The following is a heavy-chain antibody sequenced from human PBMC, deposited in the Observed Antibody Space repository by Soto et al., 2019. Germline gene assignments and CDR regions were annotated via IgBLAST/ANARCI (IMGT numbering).Heavy chain of an antibody. V-gene: IGHV3-33*03. Sequence: QVQLSESGGGVVQPGRSLRLSCAASGFDFSNYGMHWVRQAPGKGLEWVAVIWYDGSQKYYADSVKGRFTISRDNSKNTLFLQMNSLRVEDTATYYCASQMGPYGSGLADYWGQGTLVTVSS. J-gene: IGHJ4*02. CDR2: IWYDGSQK. CDR1: GFDFSNYG. D-gene: IGHD3-10*01. CDR3: ASQMGPYGSGLADY.